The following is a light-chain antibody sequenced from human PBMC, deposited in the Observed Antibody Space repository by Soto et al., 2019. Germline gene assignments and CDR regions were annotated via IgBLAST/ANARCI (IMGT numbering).Light chain of an antibody. J-gene: IGLJ3*02. CDR3: CSYAGAYTWM. V-gene: IGLV2-11*01. Sequence: QSALTQPRSVSGSPGQSVTISCTGTSSDVGGYDHVSWCQQHPGKAPKLLIYDVTRRPSGVPDRFSGSKSGNTASLTISGLQAEDEADYYCCSYAGAYTWMFGGGTQLTVL. CDR2: DVT. CDR1: SSDVGGYDH.